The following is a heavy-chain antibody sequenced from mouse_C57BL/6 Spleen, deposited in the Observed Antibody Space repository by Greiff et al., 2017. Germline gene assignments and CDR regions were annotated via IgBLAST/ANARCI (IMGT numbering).Heavy chain of an antibody. CDR3: ATPYYYGSSYFAY. Sequence: QVQLQQPGAELVRPGTSVKLSCKASGYTFTSYWMHWVKQRPGQGLEWIGVIDPSDSYTNYNQKFKGKATLTVDTSSSTAYMQLSSLTSEDSAVYYCATPYYYGSSYFAYWGQGTLVTVSA. CDR1: GYTFTSYW. J-gene: IGHJ3*01. D-gene: IGHD1-1*01. V-gene: IGHV1-59*01. CDR2: IDPSDSYT.